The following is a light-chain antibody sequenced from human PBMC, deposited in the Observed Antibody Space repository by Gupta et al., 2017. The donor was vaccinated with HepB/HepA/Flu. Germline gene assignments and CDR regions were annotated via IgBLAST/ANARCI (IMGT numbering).Light chain of an antibody. V-gene: IGLV2-11*01. J-gene: IGLJ2*01. CDR2: DVS. CDR3: CSYAGSYTFI. CDR1: SSDVGGYNY. Sequence: QSALTQPRSVSGSPGQSVTIPCTGTSSDVGGYNYVSWYQQHPGKAPKLMIYDVSKRTSGVPVHFSGSKSGNTASLTISGLQAEDEADYYCCSYAGSYTFIFGGVTELTVL.